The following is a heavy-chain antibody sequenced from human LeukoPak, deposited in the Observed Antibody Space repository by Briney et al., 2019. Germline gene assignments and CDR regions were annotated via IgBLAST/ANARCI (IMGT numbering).Heavy chain of an antibody. Sequence: GESLKIYCKGSGYSFTSYWFGWVRQMPGKGLEGMGGIYHGDSDTRYSPSFQGQVTISADKSISTTYLQWSSLKASDTAMYYCARDGSGWSHWGQGTLVTVSS. V-gene: IGHV5-51*01. CDR2: IYHGDSDT. CDR1: GYSFTSYW. J-gene: IGHJ4*02. CDR3: ARDGSGWSH. D-gene: IGHD6-19*01.